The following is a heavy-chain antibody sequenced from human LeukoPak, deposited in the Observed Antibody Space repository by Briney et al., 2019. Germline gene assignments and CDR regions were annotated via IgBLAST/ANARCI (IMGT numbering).Heavy chain of an antibody. V-gene: IGHV4-31*03. Sequence: SETLSLTCTVSGGSISSGGYYWSWIRQHPGKGLEWIGYIYYSGSTYYNPSLKSRVTISADTSKNQFSLKLSSVTAADTAVYYCARDGSGSYYKWRDNWFDPWGQGTLVTVSS. CDR3: ARDGSGSYYKWRDNWFDP. CDR2: IYYSGST. J-gene: IGHJ5*02. CDR1: GGSISSGGYY. D-gene: IGHD3-10*01.